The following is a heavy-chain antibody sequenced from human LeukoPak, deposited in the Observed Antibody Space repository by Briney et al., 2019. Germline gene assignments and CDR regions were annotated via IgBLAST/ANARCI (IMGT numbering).Heavy chain of an antibody. CDR3: ARTSHVAWAFDI. Sequence: GGSLRLSCAASGLTFSSYWMHWVRHAPGKGLVWVSRINTDERSTSYADSVKGRFTISRDNAKNTLYLQMNSLRAEDTAVYYCARTSHVAWAFDIWGQGTMVTVSS. CDR2: INTDERST. V-gene: IGHV3-74*01. J-gene: IGHJ3*02. CDR1: GLTFSSYW. D-gene: IGHD5-12*01.